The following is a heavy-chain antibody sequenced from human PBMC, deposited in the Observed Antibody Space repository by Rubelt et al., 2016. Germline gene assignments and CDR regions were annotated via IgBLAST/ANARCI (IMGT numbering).Heavy chain of an antibody. Sequence: EVRLLESGGGLVQPGGSLRLSCAASGFTFSNYAMSWVRQAPGKGLEWVSAISGSGCSTYYADSVKGRFTISRDNSKNRLYLQMNSLSAEDTAVYYCAKDPRIAVAGYFDLWGRGTLVTVSS. J-gene: IGHJ2*01. CDR3: AKDPRIAVAGYFDL. CDR1: GFTFSNYA. D-gene: IGHD6-19*01. V-gene: IGHV3-23*01. CDR2: ISGSGCST.